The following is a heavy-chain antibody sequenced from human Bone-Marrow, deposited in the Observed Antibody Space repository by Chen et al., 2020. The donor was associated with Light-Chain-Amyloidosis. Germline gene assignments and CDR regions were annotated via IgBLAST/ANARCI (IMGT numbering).Heavy chain of an antibody. D-gene: IGHD2-2*01. CDR3: ARGTFRLRTPAAHNWFDP. Sequence: QVQLQESGPGLVKPSQTLSLTCTVSGGSISSGGYYWSWIRQHPGKGLEWIGYIYYSGSTYYNPSLKSRVTISVDTSKTQFSLKLSSVTAADTAVYYCARGTFRLRTPAAHNWFDPWGQGTLVTVSS. V-gene: IGHV4-31*03. J-gene: IGHJ5*02. CDR2: IYYSGST. CDR1: GGSISSGGYY.